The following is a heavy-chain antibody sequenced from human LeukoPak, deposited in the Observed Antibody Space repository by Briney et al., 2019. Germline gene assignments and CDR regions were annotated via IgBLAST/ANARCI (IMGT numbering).Heavy chain of an antibody. Sequence: SETLSLTCAVSGGSISSNSYYWGWIRQPPGKGLEWIGSIYYSGSTYYNPSLKSRVTISVDTSKNQFSLKLSSVTAADTAVYYCARQRGWGFGSYLDYWGQGTLVTVSS. CDR2: IYYSGST. J-gene: IGHJ4*02. D-gene: IGHD7-27*01. CDR3: ARQRGWGFGSYLDY. CDR1: GGSISSNSYY. V-gene: IGHV4-39*01.